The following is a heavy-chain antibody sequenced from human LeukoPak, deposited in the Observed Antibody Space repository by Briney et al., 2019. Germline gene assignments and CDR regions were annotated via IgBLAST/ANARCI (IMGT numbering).Heavy chain of an antibody. CDR3: ASQYSSSSYGMDV. D-gene: IGHD6-6*01. Sequence: SETLSLTCTVSGGSISSYYWSWIRQPPGKGLEWIGEINHSGSTNYNPSLKSRVTISVDTSKNQFSLKLSSVTAADTAVYYCASQYSSSSYGMDVWGQGTTVTVSS. J-gene: IGHJ6*02. CDR2: INHSGST. V-gene: IGHV4-34*01. CDR1: GGSISSYY.